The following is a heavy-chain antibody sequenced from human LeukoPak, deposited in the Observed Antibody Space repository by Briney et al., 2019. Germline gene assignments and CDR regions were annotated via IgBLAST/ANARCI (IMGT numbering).Heavy chain of an antibody. J-gene: IGHJ4*02. V-gene: IGHV3-48*04. D-gene: IGHD5-24*01. Sequence: GGSLRLSCAASGFTFSSYSMNWVRQAPGKGLEWVSYISSSSSTIYYADSVKGRFTISRDNAKNSLYLQMNSLRAEDTAVYYCARGRDVGYFDYWGQGTLVTVSS. CDR2: ISSSSSTI. CDR1: GFTFSSYS. CDR3: ARGRDVGYFDY.